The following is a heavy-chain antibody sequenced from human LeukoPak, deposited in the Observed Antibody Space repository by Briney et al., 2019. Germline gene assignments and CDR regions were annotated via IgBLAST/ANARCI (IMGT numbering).Heavy chain of an antibody. CDR1: GFTFSTSW. CDR2: IKHDASET. V-gene: IGHV3-7*01. Sequence: GGSLRLSCAASGFTFSTSWMSWVRHAPGKGLEWVANIKHDASETNYVDSVKGRFTISRGNAKNSLYLQMNSLRAEDTAVYYCARPRVPDSWGQGTLVTVSS. J-gene: IGHJ4*02. CDR3: ARPRVPDS.